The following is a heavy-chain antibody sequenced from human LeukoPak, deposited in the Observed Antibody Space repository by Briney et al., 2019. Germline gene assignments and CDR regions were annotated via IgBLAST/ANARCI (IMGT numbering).Heavy chain of an antibody. CDR3: AKFEGLCGSANTCYHFEC. CDR2: LSGSGGST. Sequence: GGSLRLSCDASGFTFSTYAMSWVSPAPGEGLEWVSGLSGSGGSTWYADSVKGRLTISRDNSKNTVYLHMNSLRAEDTAVYYCAKFEGLCGSANTCYHFECWGQGTLVTVSS. D-gene: IGHD2-2*01. J-gene: IGHJ4*02. CDR1: GFTFSTYA. V-gene: IGHV3-23*01.